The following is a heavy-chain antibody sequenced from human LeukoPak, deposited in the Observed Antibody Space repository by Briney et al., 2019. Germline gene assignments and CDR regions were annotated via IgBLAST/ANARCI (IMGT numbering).Heavy chain of an antibody. V-gene: IGHV1-46*01. CDR1: GYTFTSYY. Sequence: ASVKVSCKATGYTFTSYYMHWVRQAPGQGLEWMGIINPSGGSTSYAQKSQGRVTMTRDTSTSTVYMERSSRRSEDTAVYYCARDSGYGSGSYYYYYGMDVWGQGTTVTVSS. J-gene: IGHJ6*02. D-gene: IGHD3-10*01. CDR3: ARDSGYGSGSYYYYYGMDV. CDR2: INPSGGST.